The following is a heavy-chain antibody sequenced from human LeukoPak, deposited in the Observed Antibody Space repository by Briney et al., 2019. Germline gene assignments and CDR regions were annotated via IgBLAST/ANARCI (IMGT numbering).Heavy chain of an antibody. CDR3: AREVGRRTTVTTRYFDY. V-gene: IGHV4-31*11. J-gene: IGHJ4*02. Sequence: PSETLSLTCAVYGGSFSGYYWSWIRQHPGKGLEWIGYIYYSGSTYYNPSLKSRVTISVDTSKNQFSLKLSSVTAADTAVYYCAREVGRRTTVTTRYFDYWGQGTLVTVSS. D-gene: IGHD4-17*01. CDR2: IYYSGST. CDR1: GGSFSGYY.